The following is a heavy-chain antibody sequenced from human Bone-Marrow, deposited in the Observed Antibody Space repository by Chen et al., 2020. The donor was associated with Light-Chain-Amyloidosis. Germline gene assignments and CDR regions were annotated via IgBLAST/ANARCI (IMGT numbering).Heavy chain of an antibody. J-gene: IGHJ4*02. CDR2: ISYDGSNK. Sequence: QVRLVESGGGVVQPGRSLRLSCAACGFTFSSYGMQWVRQAPGKGLEWVAVISYDGSNKYYADSVKGRFTISRDNSKNTLYLQMNSLRAEDTAVYYCAKGFSTDYWGQGTLVTVSS. V-gene: IGHV3-30*18. CDR3: AKGFSTDY. D-gene: IGHD2-2*01. CDR1: GFTFSSYG.